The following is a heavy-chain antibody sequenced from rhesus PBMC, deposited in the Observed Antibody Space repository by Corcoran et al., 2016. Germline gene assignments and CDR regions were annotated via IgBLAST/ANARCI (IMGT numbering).Heavy chain of an antibody. Sequence: QVQLQESGPGLVKPSETLSLTCALSGGSISDSYYWNWIRPPPGKVLEWIGNIYGNSANSYYNPYLKSRVTISKDTSKNQFFLKLNSVTAADTAVYYCARDPPYDYGSSSFDYWGQGVLVTVSS. J-gene: IGHJ4*01. CDR2: IYGNSANS. D-gene: IGHD4-29*01. CDR3: ARDPPYDYGSSSFDY. V-gene: IGHV4S9*01. CDR1: GGSISDSYY.